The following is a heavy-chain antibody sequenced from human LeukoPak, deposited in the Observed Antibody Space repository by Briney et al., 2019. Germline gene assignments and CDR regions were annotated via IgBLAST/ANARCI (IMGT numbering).Heavy chain of an antibody. CDR2: IYYSGST. Sequence: SETLSLTCAVYGGSFSSYYWSWIRQPPGKGLEWIGYIYYSGSTNYNPSLKSRVTISVDTSKNQFSLKLSSVTAADTAVYYCARHPPQMATIFGGSVYFDYWGQGTLVTVSS. D-gene: IGHD3-10*02. CDR1: GGSFSSYY. V-gene: IGHV4-59*08. CDR3: ARHPPQMATIFGGSVYFDY. J-gene: IGHJ4*02.